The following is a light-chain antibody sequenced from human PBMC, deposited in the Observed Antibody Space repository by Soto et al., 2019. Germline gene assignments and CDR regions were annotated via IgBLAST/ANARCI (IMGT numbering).Light chain of an antibody. CDR1: SSDIGAYNY. V-gene: IGLV2-11*01. CDR2: HVS. J-gene: IGLJ1*01. Sequence: QSVLTQPRSVSGSPGQSVTISCTGTSSDIGAYNYVSWYQQHPDKAPKLMIYHVSKRPSGVPDRFSGSKSGNAASLTISGLQAEDEADYYGCTDGGTYKVFGTGTKVT. CDR3: CTDGGTYKV.